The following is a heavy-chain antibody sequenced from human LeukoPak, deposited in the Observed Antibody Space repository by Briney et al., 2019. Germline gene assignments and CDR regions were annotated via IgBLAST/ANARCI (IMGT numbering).Heavy chain of an antibody. CDR2: IHHSGSI. CDR3: ARGGDRSFDY. CDR1: GVSISSNLW. J-gene: IGHJ4*02. Sequence: SGTLSLTCAVSGVSISSNLWWTWVRQPPGKGLEWIAEIHHSGSINYNPSLKSRVTISVDKAKNQFSLNLNSVAAADTAVYYCARGGDRSFDYWGQGTLVTVSS. V-gene: IGHV4-4*02. D-gene: IGHD3-10*01.